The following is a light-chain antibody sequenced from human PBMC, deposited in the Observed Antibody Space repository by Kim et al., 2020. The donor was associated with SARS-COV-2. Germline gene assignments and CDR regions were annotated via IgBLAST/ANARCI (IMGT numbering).Light chain of an antibody. J-gene: IGKJ1*01. CDR2: AAF. CDR3: QQNLRTPKT. V-gene: IGKV1-39*01. CDR1: ENIGTF. Sequence: DIQMTQSPYSLSASVGDRVTITCRASENIGTFFNWYQQKPGKAPKLLISAAFRLQSGVPSRFSGSGSGTDFILTISSLQLEDFATYYCQQNLRTPKTFGQGTKVEIK.